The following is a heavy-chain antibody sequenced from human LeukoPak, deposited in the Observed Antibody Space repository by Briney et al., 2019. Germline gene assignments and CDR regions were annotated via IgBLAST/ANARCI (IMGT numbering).Heavy chain of an antibody. Sequence: ASVKVSCKASGYTFTGYYMHWVRQAPGQGLEWMGWINPNSGGTNYAQKFQGRVTMTRDTSISTAYMELSRLRSDDTAVYYCARSGYCSGGSCYRYYYYGMDVWGQGTTVTVPS. CDR1: GYTFTGYY. CDR2: INPNSGGT. D-gene: IGHD2-15*01. J-gene: IGHJ6*02. V-gene: IGHV1-2*02. CDR3: ARSGYCSGGSCYRYYYYGMDV.